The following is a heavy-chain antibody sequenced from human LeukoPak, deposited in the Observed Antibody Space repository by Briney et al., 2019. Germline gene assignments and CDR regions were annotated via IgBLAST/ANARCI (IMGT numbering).Heavy chain of an antibody. J-gene: IGHJ6*03. D-gene: IGHD4-23*01. CDR3: ARGIDYGGLDYYMDV. CDR1: GYTFTTYG. V-gene: IGHV1-18*01. Sequence: ASVKVSCKASGYTFTTYGISWVRQAPGQGLEWMGWISGYNGNTNYPQKLQGRVTITRNTSISTAYMELSSLRSEDTAVYYCARGIDYGGLDYYMDVWGKGTTVTVSS. CDR2: ISGYNGNT.